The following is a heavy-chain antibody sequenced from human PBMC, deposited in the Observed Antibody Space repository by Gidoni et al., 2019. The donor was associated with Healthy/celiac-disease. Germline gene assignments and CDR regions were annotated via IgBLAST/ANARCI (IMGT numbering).Heavy chain of an antibody. CDR2: ISGSGGST. D-gene: IGHD1-1*01. J-gene: IGHJ6*02. Sequence: EVQLVESGGGLVQPGGSLRLSCAASGFTFSSYPMSWVRQAPGKGLEWVSTISGSGGSTYYADSVKGRFTISRDNSKNTLYLQMNSLRAEDTAVYYCAKGLPPYLRQPYYYGMDVWGQGTTVTVSS. V-gene: IGHV3-23*04. CDR3: AKGLPPYLRQPYYYGMDV. CDR1: GFTFSSYP.